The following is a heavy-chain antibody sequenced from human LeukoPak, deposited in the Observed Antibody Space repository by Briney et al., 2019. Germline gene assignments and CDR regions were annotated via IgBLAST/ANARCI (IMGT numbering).Heavy chain of an antibody. Sequence: GGSLRLSCAASGFTFSSYGMHWVRQAPGKGLEWVAVISYDGSNKYYADSVEGRFTISRDNSKNTLYLQMNSLRTEDTAIYYCAKEDVVVITIRYFQHWGQGTLVTVSS. D-gene: IGHD3-22*01. V-gene: IGHV3-30*18. CDR3: AKEDVVVITIRYFQH. CDR1: GFTFSSYG. CDR2: ISYDGSNK. J-gene: IGHJ1*01.